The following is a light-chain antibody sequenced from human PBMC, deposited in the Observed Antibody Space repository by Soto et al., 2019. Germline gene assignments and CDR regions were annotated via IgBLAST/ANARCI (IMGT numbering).Light chain of an antibody. CDR2: IAS. CDR1: QSISFN. V-gene: IGKV3-11*01. CDR3: KQRSNWPPVT. Sequence: EIGITQSPAALSVSPGERVTLSCRASQSISFNLAWYQQKPGQAPRLLIYIASTRAAGIPARFSGSGSGTDFTLTISSLEPEDFAVYYCKQRSNWPPVTIGQGTRLDIK. J-gene: IGKJ5*01.